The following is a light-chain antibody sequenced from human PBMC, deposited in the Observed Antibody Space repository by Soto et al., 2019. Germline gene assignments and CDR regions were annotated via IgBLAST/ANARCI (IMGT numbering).Light chain of an antibody. V-gene: IGLV2-14*01. J-gene: IGLJ1*01. CDR2: EVT. CDR1: DTDVGQDKS. CDR3: VSYTDTDTLV. Sequence: QSALTQPASVSGSRGQSIIISCVGRDTDVGQDKSVSWYQQGPGQAPKLLIFEVTNRPSGGSKRFSGSRSGNTASLTISGLEPDGEGDDCCVSYTDTDTLVFGTGTKLTVL.